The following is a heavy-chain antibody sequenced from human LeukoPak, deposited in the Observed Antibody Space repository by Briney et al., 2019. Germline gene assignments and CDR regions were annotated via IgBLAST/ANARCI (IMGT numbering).Heavy chain of an antibody. CDR2: ISAYNGNT. CDR1: GYTFTSYG. CDR3: ARDRRTTVTPGDFDY. D-gene: IGHD4-17*01. V-gene: IGHV1-18*01. J-gene: IGHJ4*02. Sequence: ASVKVSCRASGYTFTSYGISWVRQAPGQGLEWMGWISAYNGNTNYAQKLQGRVTMTTDTSTSTAYMELRSLRSDDTAVYYCARDRRTTVTPGDFDYWGQGTLVTVSS.